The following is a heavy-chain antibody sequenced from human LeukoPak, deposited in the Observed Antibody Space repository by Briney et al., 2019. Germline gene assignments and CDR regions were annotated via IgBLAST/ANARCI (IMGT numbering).Heavy chain of an antibody. V-gene: IGHV3-66*02. D-gene: IGHD3-10*01. CDR1: GFTVSSNY. J-gene: IGHJ4*02. Sequence: GGSLRLSCAASGFTVSSNYMSWVRQAPGKGLEWVSVIYSGGSTYYSDSVKGRFTISRDNSKNTLYLQMNSLRAEDTAVYYCARDPSGGASFDYWGQGTLVTVSS. CDR3: ARDPSGGASFDY. CDR2: IYSGGST.